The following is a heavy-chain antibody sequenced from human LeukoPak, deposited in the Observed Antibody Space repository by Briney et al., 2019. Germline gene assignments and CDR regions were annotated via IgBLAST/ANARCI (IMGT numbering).Heavy chain of an antibody. V-gene: IGHV3-21*01. CDR1: GFTFSSYT. D-gene: IGHD1-14*01. J-gene: IGHJ4*02. CDR2: ISSSINYI. CDR3: ARSRTSSPYDKNLNF. Sequence: GGSLRLSCAASGFTFSSYTMSWVREAPGKGLEWVSSISSSINYIYYADSVKGRFTISRDDAQNSVYLQMNSLKDEDTAVYYCARSRTSSPYDKNLNFWGQGTLVIVSS.